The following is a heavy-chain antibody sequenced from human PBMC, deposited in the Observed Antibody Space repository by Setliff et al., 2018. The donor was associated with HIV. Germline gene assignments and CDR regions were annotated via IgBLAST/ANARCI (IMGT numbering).Heavy chain of an antibody. J-gene: IGHJ5*02. Sequence: PSETLSLTCTVSGGSISSHYWSWIRQPPGKGLEWIGYIYYSGSTNYNPSLKSRVTMSVDTSKNQFSLKLSSVTAADTAVYYCASPGGARGTWGQGILVTV. D-gene: IGHD2-15*01. CDR3: ASPGGARGT. CDR1: GGSISSHY. CDR2: IYYSGST. V-gene: IGHV4-59*11.